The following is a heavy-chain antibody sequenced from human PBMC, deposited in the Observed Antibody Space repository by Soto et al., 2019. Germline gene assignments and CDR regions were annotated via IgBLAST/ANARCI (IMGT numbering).Heavy chain of an antibody. V-gene: IGHV3-9*01. CDR2: ISANSGYI. CDR1: GFIFGDYA. D-gene: IGHD4-17*01. CDR3: AKGFSYGDYRYYFDY. J-gene: IGHJ4*02. Sequence: EVRLVESVGGLVQPGRSLRLSCAASGFIFGDYAMHWVRPVPGKGLERVSVISANSGYIAYADSVKGRFTISRDNARNALYLQMSSLGIEYTAFYYCAKGFSYGDYRYYFDYWGQGTLVTVSS.